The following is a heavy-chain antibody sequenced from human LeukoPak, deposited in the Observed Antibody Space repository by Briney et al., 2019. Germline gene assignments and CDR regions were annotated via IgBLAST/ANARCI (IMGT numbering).Heavy chain of an antibody. Sequence: PGGSLRLSCAASAFTFSSYWMSWVRQAPGKGLEWVANIKEDGSEKYYVDSLKGRFTISRDNAKNSLYLQMNSLRAEDTAVYYCVRDSYSRDLDYWGQGTLVTVSS. V-gene: IGHV3-7*01. J-gene: IGHJ4*02. D-gene: IGHD3-22*01. CDR2: IKEDGSEK. CDR1: AFTFSSYW. CDR3: VRDSYSRDLDY.